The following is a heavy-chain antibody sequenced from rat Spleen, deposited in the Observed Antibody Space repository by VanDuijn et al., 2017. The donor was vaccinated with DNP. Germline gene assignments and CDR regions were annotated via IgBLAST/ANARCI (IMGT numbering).Heavy chain of an antibody. J-gene: IGHJ2*01. V-gene: IGHV2S12*01. CDR3: TRHNYFDY. CDR1: GFSLTSYG. CDR2: ISSGGST. Sequence: QVQLKESGPGLVQPSQTLSLTCTVSGFSLTSYGVSWVRQPPGKGLEWIAAISSGGSTYYNSALKSRLSISRDTSKSQVFLKMNSLQTEDTAIYFCTRHNYFDYWGQGVMVTVSS.